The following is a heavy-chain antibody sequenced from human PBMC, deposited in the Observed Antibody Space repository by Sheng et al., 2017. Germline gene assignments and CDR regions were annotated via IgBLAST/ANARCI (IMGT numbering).Heavy chain of an antibody. V-gene: IGHV3-30*02. CDR1: GFTFSSYG. Sequence: QVQLVESGGGVVQPGGSLRLSCAASGFTFSSYGMHWVRQAPGKGLEWVAFIRYDGSNKYYADSVKGRFTISRDNSKNTLYLQMNSLRAEDTAVYYCAKDSVDLGYCSGGSCSLFDYWGQGTLVTVSS. CDR3: AKDSVDLGYCSGGSCSLFDY. D-gene: IGHD2-15*01. J-gene: IGHJ4*02. CDR2: IRYDGSNK.